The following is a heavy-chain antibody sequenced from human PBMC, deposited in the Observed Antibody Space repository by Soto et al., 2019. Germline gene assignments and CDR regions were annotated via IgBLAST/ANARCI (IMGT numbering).Heavy chain of an antibody. CDR3: XKGDXXVYYFDY. V-gene: IGHV3-30*03. D-gene: IGHD2-15*01. CDR2: ISYDGSNK. CDR1: GFTFSSYG. J-gene: IGHJ4*02. Sequence: QVQLVESGGGVVQPGRSLRLSCAASGFTFSSYGMHWVRQAPGKGREWVAVISYDGSNKYYADSVKGRFTISRDNSKXXXYXXXXXXXXXXXAAXXXXKGDXXVYYFDYWGQGTLVTVSS.